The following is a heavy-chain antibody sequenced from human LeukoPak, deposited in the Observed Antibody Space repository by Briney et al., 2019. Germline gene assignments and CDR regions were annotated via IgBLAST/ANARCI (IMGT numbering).Heavy chain of an antibody. D-gene: IGHD4-23*01. J-gene: IGHJ6*02. CDR1: GDSISSSYFY. Sequence: SETLSLTCTVSGDSISSSYFYWAWIRQPPGKGLQWIGSIYYSGSTYYNPSLKSRVTISVDTSKNQFSLKLSSVTAADTAVYSCARLSGSLTPKGYYYYYGMDVWGQGTTVTVSS. V-gene: IGHV4-39*01. CDR2: IYYSGST. CDR3: ARLSGSLTPKGYYYYYGMDV.